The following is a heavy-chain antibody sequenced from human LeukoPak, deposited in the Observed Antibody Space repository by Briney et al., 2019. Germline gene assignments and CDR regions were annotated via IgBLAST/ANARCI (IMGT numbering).Heavy chain of an antibody. D-gene: IGHD5-18*01. CDR3: ARDSTRTAPGAFDI. CDR1: GGSISSYY. Sequence: SETLSLTCTVSGGSISSYYWSWIRQPPGKGLEGMGYIYYSGSTNYNTSLKSRVHISVDTSKNQFSLKLSSVTAADTAVYYCARDSTRTAPGAFDIWGQGTMVIVSS. J-gene: IGHJ3*02. V-gene: IGHV4-59*01. CDR2: IYYSGST.